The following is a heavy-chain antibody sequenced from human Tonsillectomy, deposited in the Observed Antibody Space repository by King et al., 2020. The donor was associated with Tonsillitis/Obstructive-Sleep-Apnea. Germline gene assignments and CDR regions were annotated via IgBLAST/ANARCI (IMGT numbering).Heavy chain of an antibody. CDR1: GFTFSNAW. V-gene: IGHV3-15*05. J-gene: IGHJ4*02. D-gene: IGHD5/OR15-5a*01. CDR2: ITTNAFGGTI. Sequence: VQLVESGGGLVKPGESLRLSCVVSGFTFSNAWMSWVRQAPGKGLECVGRITTNAFGGTIYYGSPVKGRFTISRDDSENTVYLQMNSLKTEDTAVYYCTLRSSIRGQGTLVTVSS. CDR3: TLRSSI.